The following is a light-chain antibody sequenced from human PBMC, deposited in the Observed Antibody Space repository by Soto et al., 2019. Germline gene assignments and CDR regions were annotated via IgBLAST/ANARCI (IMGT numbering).Light chain of an antibody. CDR3: QQYDSTPLT. J-gene: IGKJ4*01. CDR2: WAS. V-gene: IGKV4-1*01. CDR1: QSVLYSSNNKNY. Sequence: DIVMTQSPDSLAVSLGESATINCKSSQSVLYSSNNKNYLAWYQQKPGQPPKLLIYWASTRESGVPDRFSGSGSGTDFTLTISSLQAEDVAVYYCQQYDSTPLTFGGGNKVEIK.